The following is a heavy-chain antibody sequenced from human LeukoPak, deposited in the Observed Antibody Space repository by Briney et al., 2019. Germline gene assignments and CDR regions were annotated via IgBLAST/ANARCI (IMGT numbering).Heavy chain of an antibody. CDR1: GGSISSYY. V-gene: IGHV4-59*01. CDR2: IYYSGST. Sequence: KPSETLSLTCTVSGGSISSYYWSWIRQPPGKGLEWIGYIYYSGSTNYNPSLKSRVTISVDTSKNQFSLKLSSVTAADTAVYYCAREIRLDYYDSSGYYYRDAFDIWGQGPMVTVSS. D-gene: IGHD3-22*01. J-gene: IGHJ3*02. CDR3: AREIRLDYYDSSGYYYRDAFDI.